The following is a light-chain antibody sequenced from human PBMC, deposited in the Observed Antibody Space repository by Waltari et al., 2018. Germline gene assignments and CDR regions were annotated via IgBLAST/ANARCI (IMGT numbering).Light chain of an antibody. Sequence: DIQMTQSPSSLSASVGDRVTITCRASQSISTSLNWYQHKPGKAPNLLIYAASTLQSGVPSRFRGSGSGTGFTLTISSLQPEDFATYYCQQSHNTPLTFGGGTKVEMK. J-gene: IGKJ4*01. CDR1: QSISTS. V-gene: IGKV1-39*01. CDR2: AAS. CDR3: QQSHNTPLT.